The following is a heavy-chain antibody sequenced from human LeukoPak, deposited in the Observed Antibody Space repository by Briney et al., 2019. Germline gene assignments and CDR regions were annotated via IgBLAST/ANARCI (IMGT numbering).Heavy chain of an antibody. CDR2: ISGSGGST. V-gene: IGHV3-23*01. D-gene: IGHD5-24*01. CDR1: GFTFSGYA. Sequence: GGSLRLSCTVSGFTFSGYALSCVCQAPGKGLEWVSGISGSGGSTYYADSVKGRFTVSRDNSKNMLYLQMNSLRAEDTAVYYCAKGDGYNYDHWFDPWGQGTLVTVSS. CDR3: AKGDGYNYDHWFDP. J-gene: IGHJ5*02.